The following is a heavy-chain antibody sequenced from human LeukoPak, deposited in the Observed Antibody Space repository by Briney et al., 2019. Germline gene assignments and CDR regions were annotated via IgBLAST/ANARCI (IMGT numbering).Heavy chain of an antibody. D-gene: IGHD3-3*01. CDR3: ATHSTIFGVVPHYYMDV. Sequence: ASVKVSCKASGYTFTSYGINWVRQAPGQGLEWMGWISAYNGNTNYAQKLQGRVTMTTDTSTSTAYMELRSLRSDDTAVYYCATHSTIFGVVPHYYMDVWGKGTTITVSS. J-gene: IGHJ6*03. V-gene: IGHV1-18*01. CDR2: ISAYNGNT. CDR1: GYTFTSYG.